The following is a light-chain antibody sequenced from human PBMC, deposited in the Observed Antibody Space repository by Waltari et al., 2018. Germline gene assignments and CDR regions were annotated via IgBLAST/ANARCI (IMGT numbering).Light chain of an antibody. J-gene: IGLJ2*01. CDR1: TGPNNNA. CDR3: QTWDTGIV. Sequence: QLVLTQSPSAPASLGASVRLTCTLSTGPNNNAIAWHQPHPEKGPRYSGKVNYDGRHSEGDGLPDRFPASSSGAERYLPISSLQSEDEADYYCQTWDTGIVCGGGTKLTVL. V-gene: IGLV4-69*01. CDR2: VNYDGRH.